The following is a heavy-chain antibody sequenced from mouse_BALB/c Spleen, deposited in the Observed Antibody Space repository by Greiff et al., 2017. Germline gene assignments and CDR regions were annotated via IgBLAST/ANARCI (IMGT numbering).Heavy chain of an antibody. CDR3: ARRGDYLAMDY. D-gene: IGHD2-4*01. Sequence: DVMLVESGGGLVQPGGSRKLSCAASGFTFSSFGMHWVRQAPEKGLEWVAYISSGSSTIYYADTVKGRFTISRDNPKNTLFLQMTSLRSEDTAMYYCARRGDYLAMDYWGQGTSVTVSS. V-gene: IGHV5-17*02. J-gene: IGHJ4*01. CDR2: ISSGSSTI. CDR1: GFTFSSFG.